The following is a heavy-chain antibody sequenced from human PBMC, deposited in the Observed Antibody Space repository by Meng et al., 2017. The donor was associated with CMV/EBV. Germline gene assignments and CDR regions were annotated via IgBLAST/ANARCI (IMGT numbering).Heavy chain of an antibody. CDR3: ARVRHSFVVVPAAKCCWVDP. CDR2: INHSGST. V-gene: IGHV4-34*01. D-gene: IGHD2-2*01. CDR1: FSGYY. Sequence: FSGYYWSWIRQPPGKGLEWIGEINHSGSTNYNPSLKSRVTISVDTSKNQFSLKLSSVTAADTAVYYCARVRHSFVVVPAAKCCWVDPWGQGTLVTVSS. J-gene: IGHJ5*02.